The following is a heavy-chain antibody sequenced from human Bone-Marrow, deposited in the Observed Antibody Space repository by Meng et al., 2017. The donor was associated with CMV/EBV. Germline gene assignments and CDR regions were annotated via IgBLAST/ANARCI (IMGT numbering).Heavy chain of an antibody. CDR3: ARCREWLRPHPDEMDV. Sequence: GESLKISCAASGFTFNSYSVNWVRQAPGKGLEWVASISSSSSYIFYADSVKGRFTISRDNTKKSLYLQMNSLRAEDTAVYYCARCREWLRPHPDEMDVWAKGPRSPSP. J-gene: IGHJ6*02. CDR2: ISSSSSYI. CDR1: GFTFNSYS. V-gene: IGHV3-21*01. D-gene: IGHD5-12*01.